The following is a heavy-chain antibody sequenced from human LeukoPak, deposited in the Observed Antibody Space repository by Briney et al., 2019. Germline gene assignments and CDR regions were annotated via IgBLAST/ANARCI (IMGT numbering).Heavy chain of an antibody. CDR2: IRHDESII. CDR3: ARVRIMNHDQAFDI. J-gene: IGHJ3*02. CDR1: GFTFSNYV. D-gene: IGHD1-14*01. Sequence: GGSLRLSCAASGFTFSNYVMHWVRQAPAKALERVASIRHDESIIHYTDSVKGRFTISRDTSKNTLYLQMNSLRGDDTAVYYCARVRIMNHDQAFDIWGQGTMVTVSS. V-gene: IGHV3-30*02.